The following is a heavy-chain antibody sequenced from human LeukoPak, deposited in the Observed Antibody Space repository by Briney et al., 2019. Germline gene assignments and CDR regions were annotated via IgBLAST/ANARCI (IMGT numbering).Heavy chain of an antibody. CDR2: IYYTGPT. V-gene: IGHV4-39*02. J-gene: IGHJ6*03. CDR1: GVSISTSRYY. Sequence: PSETLSLTCTVSGVSISTSRYYWGWIRQPPGKGLEWIGNIYYTGPTYYNASLESRVTISLDTSKNQFFLKLNSVTAADTAMYYCARDLVKIYMDVWGKGTTVTVSS. CDR3: ARDLVKIYMDV.